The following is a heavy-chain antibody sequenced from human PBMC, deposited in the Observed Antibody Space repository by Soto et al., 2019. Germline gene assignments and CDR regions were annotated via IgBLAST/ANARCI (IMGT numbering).Heavy chain of an antibody. D-gene: IGHD6-13*01. CDR1: GGSISSSNW. CDR3: ARGTWGSSWYYFDH. J-gene: IGHJ4*02. V-gene: IGHV4-4*02. Sequence: QVQLQESGPGLVKPSGTLSLTCAVSGGSISSSNWWRWVRQPPGKGLEWIGEIYHSGSTNYNPSLKSLVPLSLDKSKNQFSLKLSSVAAADTAVYYCARGTWGSSWYYFDHWGQGTLVTVSS. CDR2: IYHSGST.